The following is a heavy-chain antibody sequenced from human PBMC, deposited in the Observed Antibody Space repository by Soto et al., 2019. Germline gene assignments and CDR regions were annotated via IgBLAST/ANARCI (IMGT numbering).Heavy chain of an antibody. V-gene: IGHV4-39*07. J-gene: IGHJ5*02. Sequence: PSETLSLTCTVSGGSISSSSYYWCWIRQPPGKGLEWIGSIYYSGSTYYNPSLKSRVTISVDTSKNQFSLKLSSVTAADTAVYYCARERVVGYCTNGVCPTNWFDPWGQGTLVTVSS. D-gene: IGHD2-8*01. CDR2: IYYSGST. CDR3: ARERVVGYCTNGVCPTNWFDP. CDR1: GGSISSSSYY.